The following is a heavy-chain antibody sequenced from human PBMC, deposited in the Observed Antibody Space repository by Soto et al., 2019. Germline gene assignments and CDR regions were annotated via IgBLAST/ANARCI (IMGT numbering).Heavy chain of an antibody. CDR1: GDSFGGYF. CDR3: AREAAETVGDGYWCDP. D-gene: IGHD6-13*01. Sequence: SETLSLTCTVSGDSFGGYFWSWVRQPAGKGLEWIGRAYTNGNTVYNPSLTSRVTMSVDTSKNQFSLKLNSVTAADTAVYYCAREAAETVGDGYWCDPWGQGTLVTGSS. CDR2: AYTNGNT. V-gene: IGHV4-4*07. J-gene: IGHJ5*02.